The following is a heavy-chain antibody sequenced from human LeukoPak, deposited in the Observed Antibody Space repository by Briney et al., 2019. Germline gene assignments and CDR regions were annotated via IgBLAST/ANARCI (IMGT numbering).Heavy chain of an antibody. CDR3: ARRGGSSRAFDY. D-gene: IGHD1-26*01. V-gene: IGHV4-39*01. Sequence: SETLSLTCRVSGASISGGTYYWGWIRQPPGKGLEWIGSIYYTGSTYDNPSLKSRVTISVDTSKNQFSLKLSSVTAADTAVYYCARRGGSSRAFDYWGQGTLVTVSS. J-gene: IGHJ4*02. CDR1: GASISGGTYY. CDR2: IYYTGST.